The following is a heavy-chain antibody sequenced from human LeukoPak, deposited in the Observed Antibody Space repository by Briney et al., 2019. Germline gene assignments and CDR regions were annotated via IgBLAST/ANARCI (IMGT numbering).Heavy chain of an antibody. J-gene: IGHJ6*02. V-gene: IGHV3-7*01. D-gene: IGHD3-10*01. Sequence: GGSLRLSCAASGFTFSSYWMSWVRQAPGKGLEWVANIKQDGSEKYHVDSVKGRFTISRDNAKNSLYLQMNSLRAEDTAVYFCARHYGSGLYGMDVWSQGTTVTVSS. CDR3: ARHYGSGLYGMDV. CDR2: IKQDGSEK. CDR1: GFTFSSYW.